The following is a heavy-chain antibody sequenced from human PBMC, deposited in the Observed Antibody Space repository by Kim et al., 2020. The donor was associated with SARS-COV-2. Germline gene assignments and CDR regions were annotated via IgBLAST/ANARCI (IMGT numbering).Heavy chain of an antibody. CDR3: ARETSVVGCDY. V-gene: IGHV3-48*03. CDR2: I. Sequence: IYYADSVKGRFTISRDNAKNSLYLQMNSLRAEDTAVYYCARETSVVGCDYWGQGTLVIVSS. J-gene: IGHJ4*02. D-gene: IGHD6-19*01.